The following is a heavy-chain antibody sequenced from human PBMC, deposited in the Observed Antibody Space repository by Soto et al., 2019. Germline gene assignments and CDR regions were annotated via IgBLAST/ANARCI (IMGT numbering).Heavy chain of an antibody. J-gene: IGHJ4*02. D-gene: IGHD1-7*01. Sequence: PGGSLRLSCAASGFTFSSYAMSWVRQAPGKGLEWVSAISGSGGSTYYADSVKDRFTISRDNSKNTLYLQMNSLRAEDTAVYYCAKGQDFDRNLIHWGQGTLVTVSS. CDR2: ISGSGGST. CDR3: AKGQDFDRNLIH. V-gene: IGHV3-23*01. CDR1: GFTFSSYA.